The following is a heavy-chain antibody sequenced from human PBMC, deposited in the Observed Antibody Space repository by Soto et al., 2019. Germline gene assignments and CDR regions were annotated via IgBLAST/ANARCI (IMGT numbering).Heavy chain of an antibody. CDR3: ATIFRGLPRTFYGSSWYLEPHHYYFDC. Sequence: AAVKASCKVSGVTLTELSMHWVRQAPGKGLEWMGGFDAEDGETIYAQKFQGRVTMTEDTSTDTAYMELSSLRSEDTAVYYCATIFRGLPRTFYGSSWYLEPHHYYFDCWGQETLVTVSS. J-gene: IGHJ4*01. CDR1: GVTLTELS. V-gene: IGHV1-24*01. CDR2: FDAEDGET. D-gene: IGHD6-13*01.